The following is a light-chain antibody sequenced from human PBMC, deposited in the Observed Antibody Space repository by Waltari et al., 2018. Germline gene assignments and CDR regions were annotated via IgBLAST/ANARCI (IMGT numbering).Light chain of an antibody. V-gene: IGKV3-20*01. J-gene: IGKJ2*01. Sequence: MLTQSPATLSLSPGETATLSCRASQRLTKYYLAWYQQKPVQAPRLLIYGASSRAAGIPERFRGSGSGTDFTLTINRLEPEDFAMYYCQQYGSSILYTFGQGTKLEIK. CDR1: QRLTKYY. CDR3: QQYGSSILYT. CDR2: GAS.